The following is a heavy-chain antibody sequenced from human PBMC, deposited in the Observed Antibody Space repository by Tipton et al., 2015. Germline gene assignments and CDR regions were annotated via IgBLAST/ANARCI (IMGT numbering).Heavy chain of an antibody. Sequence: TLSLTCTVSGGSISTYYWSWIRQPAGKGLEWIGRIYTSGSTNYNPSLKSRVTISVDTSKIQFSLKLTSVTAADTAVYYCARTDYDFWSGYYTGWFDPWGQGTLVTVSS. CDR1: GGSISTYY. V-gene: IGHV4-4*07. CDR3: ARTDYDFWSGYYTGWFDP. J-gene: IGHJ5*02. D-gene: IGHD3-3*01. CDR2: IYTSGST.